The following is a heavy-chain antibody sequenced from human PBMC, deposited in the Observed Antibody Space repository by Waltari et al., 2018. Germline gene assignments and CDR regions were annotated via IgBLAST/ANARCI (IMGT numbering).Heavy chain of an antibody. D-gene: IGHD4-17*01. Sequence: QVQLQESGPGLVKPSETLSLTCTVSGGSVSSGSYSWSWIRQPPGKGLEWIGYIYYSGSTNYNPSLKSRVTISVDTSKNQFSLKLSSVTAADTAVYYCARLGDYTFDYWGQGTLVTVSS. CDR2: IYYSGST. CDR3: ARLGDYTFDY. V-gene: IGHV4-61*01. CDR1: GGSVSSGSYS. J-gene: IGHJ4*02.